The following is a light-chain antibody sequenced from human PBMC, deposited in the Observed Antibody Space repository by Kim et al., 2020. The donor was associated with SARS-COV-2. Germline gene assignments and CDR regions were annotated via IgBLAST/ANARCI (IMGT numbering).Light chain of an antibody. CDR2: DAT. V-gene: IGKV3-15*01. CDR3: QQYYNWPPLT. CDR1: QTINNK. J-gene: IGKJ1*01. Sequence: SPGERATLSCRASQTINNKLVWYQQKPGQAPRLLIYDATSRATGIPARFVGSGSGTDFTLTISSLQSEDFAVYYCQQYYNWPPLTFGQGTKVDIK.